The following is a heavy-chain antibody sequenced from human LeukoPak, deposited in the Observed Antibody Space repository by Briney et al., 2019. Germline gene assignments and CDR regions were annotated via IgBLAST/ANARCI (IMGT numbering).Heavy chain of an antibody. CDR1: GFTFSSYS. Sequence: GGSLRLSCAASGFTFSSYSMNWVRQAPGKGLEWVSYISSSSSTIYYADSVKGRFTISRDNAKNSLYLQMNSLRAEDTAVYYCASLSGYSSSWHSDYWGQGTLVTVSS. CDR2: ISSSSSTI. V-gene: IGHV3-48*01. D-gene: IGHD6-13*01. CDR3: ASLSGYSSSWHSDY. J-gene: IGHJ4*02.